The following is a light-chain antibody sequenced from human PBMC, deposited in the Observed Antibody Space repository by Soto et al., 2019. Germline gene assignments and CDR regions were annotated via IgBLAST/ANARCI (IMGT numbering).Light chain of an antibody. CDR2: SAS. V-gene: IGKV1-5*03. CDR1: QNIRSW. J-gene: IGKJ4*01. CDR3: QQYNGDSGLT. Sequence: DIQMTQYPSTLSASIGDRVTITCRASQNIRSWVAWYQQKPGKAPDLLIYSASGLESVVPSRFSGSGFGTEFTLTISSLHPDDFATYYCQQYNGDSGLTFGGGTKVEIK.